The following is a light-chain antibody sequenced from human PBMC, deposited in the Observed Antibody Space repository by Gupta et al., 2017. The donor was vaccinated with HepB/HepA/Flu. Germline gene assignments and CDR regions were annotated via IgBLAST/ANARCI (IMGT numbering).Light chain of an antibody. V-gene: IGLV2-18*02. CDR2: EVT. CDR3: TSYTSTNTWV. Sequence: QSALTQPRSVSGSSGQSVTIPCTGRDVGSYNRVAWYQQPPGTDPNLMIYEVTHRPSGGPARFSGSKSGNTASLTISARVNEDEADYFCTSYTSTNTWVFGGGTKLTVL. CDR1: DVGSYNR. J-gene: IGLJ3*02.